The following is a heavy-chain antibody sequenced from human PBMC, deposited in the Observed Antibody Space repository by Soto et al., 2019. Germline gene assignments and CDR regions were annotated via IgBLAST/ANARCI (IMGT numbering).Heavy chain of an antibody. CDR1: GFTFSSYG. Sequence: QLGGSLRLSCAASGFTFSSYGMHWVRQAPGKGLEWVAVISYDGSNKYYADSVKGRFTISRDNSKNTLYLQMNSLRAEDTAVYYCAKDGGDYFLYMDVWGKGTTVTVSS. V-gene: IGHV3-30*18. CDR3: AKDGGDYFLYMDV. CDR2: ISYDGSNK. J-gene: IGHJ6*03. D-gene: IGHD4-17*01.